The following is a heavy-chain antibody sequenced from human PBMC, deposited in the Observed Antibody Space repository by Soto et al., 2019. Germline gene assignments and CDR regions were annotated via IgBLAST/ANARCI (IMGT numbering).Heavy chain of an antibody. Sequence: SETLSLTCTVAGGSITRRNHCWGWVRQPPGKGLEWVASIHHTGSTYYNPSLRARIRMSIDTSKNRFSLSLTSVTATDTATYFCSTYAYDDHHSGYHAFWGQGTLVTVSS. CDR3: STYAYDDHHSGYHAF. CDR1: GGSITRRNHC. CDR2: IHHTGST. J-gene: IGHJ4*02. D-gene: IGHD5-12*01. V-gene: IGHV4-39*01.